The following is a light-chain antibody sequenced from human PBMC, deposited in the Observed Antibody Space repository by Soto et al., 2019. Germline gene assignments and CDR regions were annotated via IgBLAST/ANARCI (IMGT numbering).Light chain of an antibody. CDR3: QQYNNWPKT. J-gene: IGKJ1*01. CDR1: QSVSPN. V-gene: IGKV3-11*01. CDR2: DAS. Sequence: EIVLTQSPATLSLSPGERATLSCRASQSVSPNLAWYQQKPGQAPRLLIYDASNRATGIPARFSGSGSGADLTLTISSLQSEDFAVYYCQQYNNWPKTFGQGTKVDIK.